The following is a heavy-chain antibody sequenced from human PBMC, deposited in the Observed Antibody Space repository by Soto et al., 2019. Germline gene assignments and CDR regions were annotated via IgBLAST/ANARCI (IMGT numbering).Heavy chain of an antibody. CDR3: ARGAGTTGGFLGGMDV. D-gene: IGHD1-7*01. J-gene: IGHJ6*02. CDR1: GGTFSSYA. V-gene: IGHV1-69*01. Sequence: QVQLVQSGAEVKKPGSSVKVSCKASGGTFSSYAISWVRQAPGQGLEWMGGIIPIFGTANYARKFQGRVTITADESTSTAYMELSSLRSEDTAVYYCARGAGTTGGFLGGMDVWGQGTTVTVSS. CDR2: IIPIFGTA.